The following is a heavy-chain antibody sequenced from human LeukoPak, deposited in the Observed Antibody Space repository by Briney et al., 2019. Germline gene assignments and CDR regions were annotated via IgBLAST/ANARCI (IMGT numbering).Heavy chain of an antibody. CDR2: ISGSGGST. D-gene: IGHD2-2*02. V-gene: IGHV3-23*01. J-gene: IGHJ4*02. CDR1: GFTFSSYA. Sequence: GGSLRLSCAASGFTFSSYAMSWVRQAPGKGLEWVSAISGSGGSTYYADSVKGRFTISRDNSKNTLYLQMNSLRAEDTAVYYCVLVVPAAILWENWGQGTLVTVSS. CDR3: VLVVPAAILWEN.